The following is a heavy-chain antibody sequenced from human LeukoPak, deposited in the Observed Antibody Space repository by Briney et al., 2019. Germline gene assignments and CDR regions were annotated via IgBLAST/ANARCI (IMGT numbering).Heavy chain of an antibody. CDR2: INHSGST. CDR1: GGSFSGYY. CDR3: ARHLRYCSSTSCYAPNWYFDL. J-gene: IGHJ2*01. V-gene: IGHV4-34*01. D-gene: IGHD2-2*01. Sequence: SETLSLTCAVYGGSFSGYYWSWIRQPPGKGLEWIGEINHSGSTNYNPSLMSRVTISVDTSKNQFSLKLSSVTAADTAVYYCARHLRYCSSTSCYAPNWYFDLWGRGTLVTVSS.